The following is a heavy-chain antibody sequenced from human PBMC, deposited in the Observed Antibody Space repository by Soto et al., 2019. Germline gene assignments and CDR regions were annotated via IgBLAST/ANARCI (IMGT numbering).Heavy chain of an antibody. CDR2: VRSKAYGGTT. Sequence: GGSLRLSFTCSGFTYGDYDMSWFRQARVKGLEWVGVVRSKAYGGTTDYAASVKGRFDISRDDSKSIAYLQMNSVTTEDTAVYFCARYTYTSRYSYYGMDVWGHGTTVTVSS. V-gene: IGHV3-49*03. D-gene: IGHD6-13*01. CDR3: ARYTYTSRYSYYGMDV. J-gene: IGHJ6*02. CDR1: GFTYGDYD.